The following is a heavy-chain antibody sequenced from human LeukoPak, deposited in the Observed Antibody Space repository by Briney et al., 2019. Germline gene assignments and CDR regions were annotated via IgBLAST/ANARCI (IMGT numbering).Heavy chain of an antibody. CDR2: IKSDGST. V-gene: IGHV3-74*01. J-gene: IGHJ1*01. Sequence: GGSLRLSCAASGFTFSNDAMNWVRQAPGEGLVWVSRIKSDGSTRYADSVKGRFTVSRDNAKNTVSLQMNSLRAEDTGVYYCARAPSEIGGYYPEYFRHWGQGTLVIVSS. CDR3: ARAPSEIGGYYPEYFRH. D-gene: IGHD3-22*01. CDR1: GFTFSNDA.